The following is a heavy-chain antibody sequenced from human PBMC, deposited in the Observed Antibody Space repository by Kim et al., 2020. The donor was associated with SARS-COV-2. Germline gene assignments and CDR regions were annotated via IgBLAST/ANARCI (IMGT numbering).Heavy chain of an antibody. CDR3: ARRKFWSPFYDFYFGLDV. V-gene: IGHV3-21*06. J-gene: IGHJ6*01. Sequence: GGSLRLSCAASGFTFSDYTMNWVRLAPGKGLEWVSSINSRSTDIFYADSIKGRFIISRDNAANSLYLQMNGLRAEDTAVYYCARRKFWSPFYDFYFGLDV. CDR1: GFTFSDYT. D-gene: IGHD3-3*01. CDR2: INSRSTDI.